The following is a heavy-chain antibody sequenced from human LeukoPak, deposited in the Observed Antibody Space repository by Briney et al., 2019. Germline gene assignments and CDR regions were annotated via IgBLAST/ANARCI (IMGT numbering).Heavy chain of an antibody. CDR3: AKCSGGSCAASGAFDY. CDR1: GFTFSSYA. CDR2: ISCSGGAT. V-gene: IGHV3-23*01. Sequence: PGGSLRLSCAASGFTFSSYAMSWVRQAPGKGLEWVSGISCSGGATWYADSVKGRFTISRDNSKNTVNLQMNSLRPEDTAVYYCAKCSGGSCAASGAFDYWGQGTLVTVSS. J-gene: IGHJ4*02. D-gene: IGHD2-15*01.